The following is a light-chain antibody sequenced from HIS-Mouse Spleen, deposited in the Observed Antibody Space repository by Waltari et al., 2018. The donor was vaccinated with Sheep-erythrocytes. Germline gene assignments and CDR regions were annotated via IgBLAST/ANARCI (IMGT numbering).Light chain of an antibody. Sequence: QSALTQPRPVSGSPGQSVTISCTGTISDVGGYNYVSWYQQHPGKAPKLMIYDVSKRPSGVPDRFSGSKSGNTASLTISGLQAEDEADYYCCSYAGSYNHVFATGTKVTVL. V-gene: IGLV2-11*01. CDR2: DVS. CDR1: ISDVGGYNY. J-gene: IGLJ1*01. CDR3: CSYAGSYNHV.